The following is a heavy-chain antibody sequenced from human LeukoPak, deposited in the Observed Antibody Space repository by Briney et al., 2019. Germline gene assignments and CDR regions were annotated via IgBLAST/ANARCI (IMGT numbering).Heavy chain of an antibody. J-gene: IGHJ6*03. V-gene: IGHV1-8*01. CDR1: GYTFTSYD. D-gene: IGHD2-2*02. Sequence: GASVKVSCKASGYTFTSYDINWVRQATGQGLEWMGWMNPNSGNTGYAQKFQGRVTMTRNTSISTAYMELSSLRSEDTAVYYCARGGLGYCSSTSCYRSYYYYYMDVWGKGTTVTVSS. CDR3: ARGGLGYCSSTSCYRSYYYYYMDV. CDR2: MNPNSGNT.